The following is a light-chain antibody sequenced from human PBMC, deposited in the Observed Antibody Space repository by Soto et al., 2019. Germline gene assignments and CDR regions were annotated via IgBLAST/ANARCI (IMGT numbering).Light chain of an antibody. CDR1: QSISSW. Sequence: DIQTTQSPSTLSASVGDRVTITCRASQSISSWLAWYQQKPGKAPKLLIYDASSLESGVPSRFSGRGSGTEFTLTISSLQPDDFATYYCQQYNSYWTFGQGTKVEIK. J-gene: IGKJ1*01. V-gene: IGKV1-5*01. CDR2: DAS. CDR3: QQYNSYWT.